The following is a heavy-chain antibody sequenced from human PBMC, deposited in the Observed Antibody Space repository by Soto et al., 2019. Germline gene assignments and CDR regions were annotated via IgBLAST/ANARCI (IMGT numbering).Heavy chain of an antibody. CDR1: GFTFPRNG. CDR2: ISYDGSNI. CDR3: TKDGNDYSDYYYCVMDV. J-gene: IGHJ6*02. V-gene: IGHV3-30*18. Sequence: GGSLRLPCPPSGFTFPRNGTHWARQAPGKRLEWVAVISYDGSNIYYAASVKGRFTISRDESKKTVYLQMNSLRPEGTALYYCTKDGNDYSDYYYCVMDVWGQGTTVTVSS. D-gene: IGHD4-4*01.